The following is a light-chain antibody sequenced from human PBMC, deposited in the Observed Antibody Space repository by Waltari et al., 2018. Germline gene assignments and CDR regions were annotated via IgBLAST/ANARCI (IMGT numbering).Light chain of an antibody. CDR3: QQYNSWPPVT. V-gene: IGKV3-15*01. CDR1: QSVTSN. CDR2: DTS. J-gene: IGKJ4*01. Sequence: EIVMTQSPGTLSVSPGERATVSCRASQSVTSNLAVYQQKPGQGPRLIIYDTSKRATGVPARFSGSGSGTEFTLTISNLQSEDFAVYYCQQYNSWPPVTFGGGTKVEIK.